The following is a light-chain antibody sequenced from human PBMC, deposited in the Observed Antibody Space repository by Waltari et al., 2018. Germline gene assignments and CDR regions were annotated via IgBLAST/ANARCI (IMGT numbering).Light chain of an antibody. CDR2: EVT. V-gene: IGLV2-23*02. Sequence: QSALTQPASMSGSPGHSVTISCTGTSDDVGGYNLVSWYQQHPGKAPKLIIFEVTKRPSGVSNRFSGSRSGNTASLTLSWLQPEDEAAYYCCSYAGTDSWVFGGGTKVTVL. J-gene: IGLJ3*02. CDR3: CSYAGTDSWV. CDR1: SDDVGGYNL.